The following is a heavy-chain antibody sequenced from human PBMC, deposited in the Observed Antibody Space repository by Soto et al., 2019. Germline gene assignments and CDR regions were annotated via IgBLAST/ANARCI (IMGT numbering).Heavy chain of an antibody. Sequence: SETLSLTCTVSGDSISSGDYYWRWIRQPPGKGLEWIGYIYYSGTTYYNPSLKSRVTISVDTSKNQFSLKLRSVTAADTAVHYCARVDILSGHPKWFDPWGQGTLVTVS. J-gene: IGHJ5*02. CDR1: GDSISSGDYY. CDR2: IYYSGTT. D-gene: IGHD3-9*01. CDR3: ARVDILSGHPKWFDP. V-gene: IGHV4-30-4*01.